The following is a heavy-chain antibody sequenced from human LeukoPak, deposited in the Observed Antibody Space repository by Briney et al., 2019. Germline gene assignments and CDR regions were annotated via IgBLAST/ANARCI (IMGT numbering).Heavy chain of an antibody. V-gene: IGHV3-23*01. Sequence: PGGSLRLSCAASGFTFSSYAMSWVRQAPGEGLEWVSAISGSGGSTYYADSVKGRFTISRDNSKNTLYLQMNSLRAEDTAVYYCAKARRGRYYYGPGSPPYYYYYMDVWGKGTTVTVSS. CDR2: ISGSGGST. CDR1: GFTFSSYA. D-gene: IGHD3-10*01. J-gene: IGHJ6*03. CDR3: AKARRGRYYYGPGSPPYYYYYMDV.